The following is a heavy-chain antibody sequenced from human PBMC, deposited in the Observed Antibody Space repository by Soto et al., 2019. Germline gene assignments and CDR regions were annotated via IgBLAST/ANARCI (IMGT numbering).Heavy chain of an antibody. V-gene: IGHV2-5*02. J-gene: IGHJ5*02. CDR3: AQTREIVGANWFDT. D-gene: IGHD1-26*01. CDR2: IYWDDDK. Sequence: QITLKESGPTLVKPTQTLTLTCTFSGFSLSTSGVGVGWIRQPPGKALEWLALIYWDDDKRYSPSLKSRLTLTKDTSKNQVVLTMTNMDPVDTATYYCAQTREIVGANWFDTWGQGTLVTVSS. CDR1: GFSLSTSGVG.